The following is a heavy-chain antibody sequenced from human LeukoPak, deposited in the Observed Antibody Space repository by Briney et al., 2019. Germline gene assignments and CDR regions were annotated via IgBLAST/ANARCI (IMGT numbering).Heavy chain of an antibody. CDR2: IDPSDSYT. V-gene: IGHV5-10-1*01. CDR3: ARLRTDYYDSSGYLDY. Sequence: GESLKISCKGSGYSFTSYWISWVRQMPGKGLEWMGRIDPSDSYTNYSPSFQGHVTISADKSISTAYLQWSSLKASDTAMYYCARLRTDYYDSSGYLDYWGQGTLVTVSS. J-gene: IGHJ4*02. CDR1: GYSFTSYW. D-gene: IGHD3-22*01.